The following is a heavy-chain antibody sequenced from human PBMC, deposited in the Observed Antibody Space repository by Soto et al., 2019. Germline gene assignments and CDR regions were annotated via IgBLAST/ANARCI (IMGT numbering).Heavy chain of an antibody. CDR1: GFSFSSFS. J-gene: IGHJ5*02. CDR2: ITSSGSHL. V-gene: IGHV3-21*01. CDR3: ASGPPTVTGYYGGGAWFDP. Sequence: GGSLRLSCAASGFSFSSFSMNWVRQAPGKRLDWVSSITSSGSHLYYADSVQSRFTISRDNAKNSLYLQMNSLRGEDTAVYYCASGPPTVTGYYGGGAWFDPWGQGTLVTVSS. D-gene: IGHD3-9*01.